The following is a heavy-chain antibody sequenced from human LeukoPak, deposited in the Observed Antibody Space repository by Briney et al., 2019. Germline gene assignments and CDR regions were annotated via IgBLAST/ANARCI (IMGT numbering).Heavy chain of an antibody. J-gene: IGHJ4*02. CDR1: GGSISSYY. V-gene: IGHV4-59*01. Sequence: SETLSLTCTVSGGSISSYYWSWIRQPPGKGLEWIGYIYYSGSTNYNPSLKSRVTISVDTSKNQFSLKLSFVTAADTALYYCARGVEYSSSSGLGYWGQRTLVTVSS. CDR2: IYYSGST. CDR3: ARGVEYSSSSGLGY. D-gene: IGHD6-6*01.